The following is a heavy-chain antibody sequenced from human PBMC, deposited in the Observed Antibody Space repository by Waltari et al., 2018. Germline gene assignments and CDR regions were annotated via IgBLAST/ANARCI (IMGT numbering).Heavy chain of an antibody. CDR2: IYWNDDK. CDR1: GFSLSTSGVG. Sequence: QITLKESGPTLVKPTQTLTLTCTFSGFSLSTSGVGMGWIRQPPGQALEWLALIYWNDDKRYSPSLKSRLTITKDTSKNQVVPTMTNMDPVDTATYYCAHSLGYTSSWCCVYWGQGTLVTVSS. D-gene: IGHD6-13*01. J-gene: IGHJ4*02. V-gene: IGHV2-5*01. CDR3: AHSLGYTSSWCCVY.